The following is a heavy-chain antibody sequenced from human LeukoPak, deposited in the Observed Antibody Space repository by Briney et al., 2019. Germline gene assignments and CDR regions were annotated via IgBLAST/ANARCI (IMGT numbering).Heavy chain of an antibody. CDR1: GFTFTSYG. Sequence: AGGSLRLSCAASGFTFTSYGMSWVRQAPGKGLEWVSAITYSGGNTYYADSVKGRFTISRDNSKNTLYLQMNSLRAGDTAVYYCAKDGTGCGGDCYSDYWGQGTLVTVSS. CDR2: ITYSGGNT. D-gene: IGHD2-21*02. V-gene: IGHV3-23*01. CDR3: AKDGTGCGGDCYSDY. J-gene: IGHJ4*02.